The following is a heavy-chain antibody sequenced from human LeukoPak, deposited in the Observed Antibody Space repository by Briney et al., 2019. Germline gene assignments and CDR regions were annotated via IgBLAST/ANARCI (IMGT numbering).Heavy chain of an antibody. J-gene: IGHJ4*02. CDR1: GYSISSGYF. CDR2: IYQSETA. V-gene: IGHV4-38-2*02. D-gene: IGHD5-24*01. CDR3: ASDSSGDGYSSGYN. Sequence: SETLSLTCTVSGYSISSGYFWGWMRQPPGKGLEWIGSIYQSETAHYNPSLESRVTISVDTSKNQFSLKLASVTAADTAVYYCASDSSGDGYSSGYNWGQGTLVTVSS.